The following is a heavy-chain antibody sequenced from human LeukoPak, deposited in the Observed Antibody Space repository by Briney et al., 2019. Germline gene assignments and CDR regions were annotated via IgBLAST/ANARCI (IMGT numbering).Heavy chain of an antibody. V-gene: IGHV3-48*03. D-gene: IGHD1-26*01. CDR3: TRSLGPYYYYYMDV. CDR2: ISSSGSTI. CDR1: GFTFSSYE. J-gene: IGHJ6*03. Sequence: PGGSLRLSCAASGFTFSSYEMNWVRQAPGKGLEWVSYISSSGSTIYYADSVKGRFTISRDNAKNSLYLQMNSLKTEDTAVYYCTRSLGPYYYYYMDVWGKGTTVTISS.